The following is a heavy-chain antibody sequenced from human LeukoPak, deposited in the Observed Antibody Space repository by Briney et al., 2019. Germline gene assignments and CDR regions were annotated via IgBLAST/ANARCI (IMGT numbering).Heavy chain of an antibody. CDR2: ISAYNGNT. D-gene: IGHD4-17*01. CDR1: GYTFTSYG. CDR3: ARSATHYGDYDLYFDY. V-gene: IGHV1-18*01. Sequence: ASVKVSCKASGYTFTSYGIGWVRQAPGQGLEWMGWISAYNGNTNYAQKLQCRVTMTTDTSTSTAYMELRSLRSDDTAVYYCARSATHYGDYDLYFDYWGQGTLVTVSS. J-gene: IGHJ4*02.